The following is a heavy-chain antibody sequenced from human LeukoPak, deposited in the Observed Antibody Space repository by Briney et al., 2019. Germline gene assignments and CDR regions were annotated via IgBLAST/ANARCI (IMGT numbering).Heavy chain of an antibody. J-gene: IGHJ4*02. Sequence: GGSLRLSCAASGFTFSSYWMHWVRQAPGKGLVWVSRINSDGSSPSYADSVKGRFTISRDNAKNTLYLQMNSLRAEDTAVYYCARPVAGTYFDYWGQGTLVTVSS. D-gene: IGHD6-19*01. CDR1: GFTFSSYW. CDR2: INSDGSSP. V-gene: IGHV3-74*01. CDR3: ARPVAGTYFDY.